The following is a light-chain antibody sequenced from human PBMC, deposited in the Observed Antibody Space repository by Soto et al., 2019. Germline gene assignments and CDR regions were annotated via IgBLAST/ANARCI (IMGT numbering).Light chain of an antibody. CDR2: GAA. V-gene: IGKV3-15*01. Sequence: EIVMTQSPATLSVSPGERATLSCRASQSVSSNLAWYQHKPGQAPSLLIYGAATRATGIPARFSGSGSGTEFTLTISSLQSEDFAVYYCQQYNNWYSFGQGTKLEIK. CDR3: QQYNNWYS. CDR1: QSVSSN. J-gene: IGKJ2*01.